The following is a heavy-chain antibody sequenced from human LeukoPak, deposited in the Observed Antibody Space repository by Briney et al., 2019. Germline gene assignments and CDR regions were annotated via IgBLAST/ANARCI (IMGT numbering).Heavy chain of an antibody. CDR1: GFIVSSSY. J-gene: IGHJ6*03. CDR3: PRDGNYYARRGSYFRYSYMDV. D-gene: IGHD3-22*01. CDR2: FYSGSTT. V-gene: IGHV3-53*01. Sequence: PGGSLRLSCVASGFIVSSSYMRWVRQAPGKGLEWVSVFYSGSTTYYAESVRGRFTTSRDNSKNTLYLQLDRLRVEDTAVYYCPRDGNYYARRGSYFRYSYMDVWGEGTTVTVSS.